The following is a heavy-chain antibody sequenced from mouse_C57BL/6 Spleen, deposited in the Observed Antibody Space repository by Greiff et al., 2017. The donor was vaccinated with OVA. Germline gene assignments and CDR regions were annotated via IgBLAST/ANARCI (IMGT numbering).Heavy chain of an antibody. J-gene: IGHJ4*01. CDR2: IRNKANGYTT. CDR1: GFTFTDYY. D-gene: IGHD1-1*01. CDR3: ARSLPYYDGAYYAMDY. V-gene: IGHV7-3*01. Sequence: EVKLVESGGGLVQPGGSLSLSCAASGFTFTDYYMSWVRQPPGKALEWLGFIRNKANGYTTEYSASVKGRFTISRDNSQSILYLQMNALRAEDSATYYCARSLPYYDGAYYAMDYWGQGTSVTVSS.